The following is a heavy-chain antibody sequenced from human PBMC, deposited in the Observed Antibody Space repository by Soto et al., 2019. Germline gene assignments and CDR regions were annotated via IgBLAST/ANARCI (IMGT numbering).Heavy chain of an antibody. V-gene: IGHV3-23*01. D-gene: IGHD1-20*01. CDR3: AKDVVDRGISY. CDR1: GLTFTAFA. Sequence: EVQVLESGGGLVQPGGSLRLSCAASGLTFTAFARPWVRQPPGKGLEYVSSITFNGGSTYYADSVKGRFTISRDNSKNTLYLQMNSLRAEDTALYYCAKDVVDRGISYWGQGTLVTVSS. CDR2: ITFNGGST. J-gene: IGHJ4*01.